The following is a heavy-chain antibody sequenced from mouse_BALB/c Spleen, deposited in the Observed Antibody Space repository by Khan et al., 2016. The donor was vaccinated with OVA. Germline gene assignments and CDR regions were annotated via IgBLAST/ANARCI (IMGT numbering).Heavy chain of an antibody. CDR2: ITYSGST. D-gene: IGHD1-1*01. Sequence: QLQESGPGLVKPSQSLSLTCTVTGYSITSDYAWNLIRQFPGNKLEWMAYITYSGSTDYNPFLKSRISITRDTSKNQFFLQLNSVTTEDTATYDGARDYGSSYLFFDYWGQGTTCTVSS. CDR3: ARDYGSSYLFFDY. V-gene: IGHV3-2*02. J-gene: IGHJ2*01. CDR1: GYSITSDYA.